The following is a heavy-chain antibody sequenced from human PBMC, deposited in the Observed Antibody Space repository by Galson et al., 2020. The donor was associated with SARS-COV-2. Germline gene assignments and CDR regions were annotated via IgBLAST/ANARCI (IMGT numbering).Heavy chain of an antibody. CDR3: ARGRTVTTFFGYAFGMDV. Sequence: SQASETLSLTCAVYGGSFSGYYWSWIRQPPGKGLEWIGEINHSGSTNYNPSLKSRVTISVDTSKNQFSLKLRSVTAADTAVYYCARGRTVTTFFGYAFGMDVWGQGTTVTVSS. J-gene: IGHJ6*02. CDR2: INHSGST. D-gene: IGHD4-17*01. CDR1: GGSFSGYY. V-gene: IGHV4-34*01.